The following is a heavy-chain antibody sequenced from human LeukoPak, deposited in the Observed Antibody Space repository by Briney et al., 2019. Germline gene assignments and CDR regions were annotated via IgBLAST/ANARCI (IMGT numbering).Heavy chain of an antibody. Sequence: SETLSLTCAVYGGSFSAHYWSWIRQPPGKGLEWIGEVNHSGSTNFNPSLKSRVTISVDTSKNQFSLKLSSVTAADTAVYYCARGNGPRSYFDLWGRGTLVTVSS. CDR2: VNHSGST. CDR1: GGSFSAHY. CDR3: ARGNGPRSYFDL. J-gene: IGHJ2*01. V-gene: IGHV4-34*01. D-gene: IGHD1-1*01.